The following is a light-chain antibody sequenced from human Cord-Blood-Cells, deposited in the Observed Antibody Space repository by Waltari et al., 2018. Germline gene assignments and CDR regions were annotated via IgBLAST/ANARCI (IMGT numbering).Light chain of an antibody. Sequence: DIQMTQSPSSLSTSVGDRVSINCRASQSIISYLNWYQQKPGKAPKLLIYAAASLQSGVPLRFSGMGSGTDFTLTISSLQPEDFAAYYCQQRYSTPLTFGQGTKLEIK. CDR3: QQRYSTPLT. CDR1: QSIISY. CDR2: AAA. J-gene: IGKJ2*01. V-gene: IGKV1-39*01.